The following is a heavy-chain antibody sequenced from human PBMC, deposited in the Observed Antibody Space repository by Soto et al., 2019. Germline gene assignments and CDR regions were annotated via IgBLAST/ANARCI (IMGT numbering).Heavy chain of an antibody. Sequence: PSETLSLTCSVSGGSISYNSYYWGWIRQPPGKGLEWVGGIFYTGTTYYSPSLKDRVTISVDTSKNSFSLNLTSVTATDTAVYFCARLVVVAPVANAWGQGTLVTVSS. CDR1: GGSISYNSYY. J-gene: IGHJ5*02. V-gene: IGHV4-39*02. CDR2: IFYTGTT. D-gene: IGHD2-2*01. CDR3: ARLVVVAPVANA.